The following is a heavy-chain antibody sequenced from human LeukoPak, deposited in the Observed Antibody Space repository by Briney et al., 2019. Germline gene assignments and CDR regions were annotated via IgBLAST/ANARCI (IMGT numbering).Heavy chain of an antibody. Sequence: SLRLSCAASGFTFDDYAMHWVRQAPGKGLEWASGISWNSGSIGYADSVKGRFTISRDNAKNSLYLQMNSLRAEDTALYYCAKVYQQWLARGAFDIWGQGTMVTVSS. V-gene: IGHV3-9*01. CDR2: ISWNSGSI. D-gene: IGHD6-19*01. CDR1: GFTFDDYA. J-gene: IGHJ3*02. CDR3: AKVYQQWLARGAFDI.